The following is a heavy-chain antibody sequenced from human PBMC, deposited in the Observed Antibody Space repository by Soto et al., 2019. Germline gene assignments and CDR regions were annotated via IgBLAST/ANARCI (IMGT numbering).Heavy chain of an antibody. CDR3: AIESSSWYGTVPARAEYFQH. V-gene: IGHV1-46*03. J-gene: IGHJ1*01. CDR2: NNTSGGST. D-gene: IGHD6-13*01. Sequence: ASVKVSCKASGYTFTSYYMHWVRQAPGQGLQWKGINNTSGGSTSYAQKFQVRVTMTRDTSTSTVYMELSSLRSEDTAVYYCAIESSSWYGTVPARAEYFQHWGQGTLVTVSS. CDR1: GYTFTSYY.